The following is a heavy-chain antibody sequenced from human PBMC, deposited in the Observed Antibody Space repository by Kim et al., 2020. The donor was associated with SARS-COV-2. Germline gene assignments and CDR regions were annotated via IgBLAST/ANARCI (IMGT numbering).Heavy chain of an antibody. Sequence: SETLSLTCTVSGGSISSYYWSWIRQPPGKGLEWIGYIYYSGSTNYNPSLKSRVTISVDTSKNQFSLKLSSVTAADTAVYYCARAGSFEVHWYSSSWYPPDNWFDSWGQGTLVTVSS. CDR3: ARAGSFEVHWYSSSWYPPDNWFDS. CDR2: IYYSGST. V-gene: IGHV4-59*01. D-gene: IGHD6-13*01. J-gene: IGHJ5*01. CDR1: GGSISSYY.